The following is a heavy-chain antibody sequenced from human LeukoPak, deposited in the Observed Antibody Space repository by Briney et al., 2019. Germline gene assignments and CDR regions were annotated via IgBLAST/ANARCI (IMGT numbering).Heavy chain of an antibody. CDR1: GFTFSSYG. CDR2: ISYDGSNK. Sequence: GGSLRLSCAASGFTFSSYGMHWVRQAPGKGLEWVAVISYDGSNKYYADSVKGRFTISRDNSKNTLYLQMNSLRAEDTAVYYCAKDYGWFGELLSWGQGTLVTVSS. J-gene: IGHJ4*02. CDR3: AKDYGWFGELLS. D-gene: IGHD3-10*01. V-gene: IGHV3-30*18.